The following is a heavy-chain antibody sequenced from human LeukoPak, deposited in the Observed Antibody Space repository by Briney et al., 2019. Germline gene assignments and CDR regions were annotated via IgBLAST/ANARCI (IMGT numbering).Heavy chain of an antibody. V-gene: IGHV3-66*01. CDR1: GFTFSSYA. CDR3: ARVPSSALPTY. D-gene: IGHD3-16*02. J-gene: IGHJ4*02. CDR2: IYSGGST. Sequence: GGSLRLSCAASGFTFSSYAMSWVRQAPGKGLEWVSVIYSGGSTYYADSVKGRFTISRDNSKNTLYLQMNSLRAEDTAVYYCARVPSSALPTYWGQGTLVTVSS.